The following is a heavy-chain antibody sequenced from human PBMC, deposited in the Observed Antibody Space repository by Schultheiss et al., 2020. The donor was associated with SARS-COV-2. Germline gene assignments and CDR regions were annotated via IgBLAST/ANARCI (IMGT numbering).Heavy chain of an antibody. CDR2: ISGSGGST. V-gene: IGHV3-23*01. Sequence: GGSLRLSCAASGFTFSSYAMSWVRQAPGKGLEWVSAISGSGGSTYYADSVKGRFTISRDNSKNTLYLQMNSLRAEDTAVYYCAKSPRTYSRTPSLYYFDYWGQGTLVTVSS. D-gene: IGHD6-13*01. J-gene: IGHJ4*02. CDR3: AKSPRTYSRTPSLYYFDY. CDR1: GFTFSSYA.